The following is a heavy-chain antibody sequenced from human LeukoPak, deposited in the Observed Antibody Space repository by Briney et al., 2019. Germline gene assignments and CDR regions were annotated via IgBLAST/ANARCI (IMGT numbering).Heavy chain of an antibody. V-gene: IGHV1-18*01. CDR1: GYTFTSYG. CDR2: ISGYNGNT. J-gene: IGHJ6*03. CDR3: AKVEFWSGYSSYYYMDV. D-gene: IGHD3-3*01. Sequence: GASVKVSCKASGYTFTSYGISWVRQAPGQGLEWMGWISGYNGNTNYPQKLQGRVTMTTETSTSTAHMELRSLRSDDTAVYYCAKVEFWSGYSSYYYMDVWGKGTTVTVSS.